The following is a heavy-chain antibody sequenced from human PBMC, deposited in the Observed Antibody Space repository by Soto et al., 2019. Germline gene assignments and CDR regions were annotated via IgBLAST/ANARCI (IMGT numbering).Heavy chain of an antibody. V-gene: IGHV4-59*01. CDR2: IYYSGST. Sequence: SETLSLPCTVSYGSIISDYWRSIRQPPGKGLEGIGYIYYSGSTNYNPSLKSRVTISVDTSKNQFSLTLSSVFDAEEGVCYCARFDGCYWGQGTEVTV. CDR1: YGSIISDY. J-gene: IGHJ4*02. D-gene: IGHD6-19*01. CDR3: ARFDGCY.